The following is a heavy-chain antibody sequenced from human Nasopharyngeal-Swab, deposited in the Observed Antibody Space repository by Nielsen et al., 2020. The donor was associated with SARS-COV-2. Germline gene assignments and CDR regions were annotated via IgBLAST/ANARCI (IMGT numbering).Heavy chain of an antibody. V-gene: IGHV3-74*01. Sequence: GESLKISCAASGFTFSSDWMHWVRQAPGKGLVWFSRINSDESSTSYADSVKGRFTISRDNAKNTLYLQMNSLRAEDTAVYYCARGTTYYDFWSGYSDSYYFDYWGQGTLVTVSS. CDR1: GFTFSSDW. CDR2: INSDESST. D-gene: IGHD3-3*01. J-gene: IGHJ4*02. CDR3: ARGTTYYDFWSGYSDSYYFDY.